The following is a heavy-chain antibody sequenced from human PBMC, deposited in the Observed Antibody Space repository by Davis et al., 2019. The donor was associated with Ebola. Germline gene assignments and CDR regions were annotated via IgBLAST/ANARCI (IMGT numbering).Heavy chain of an antibody. CDR3: VRVSRNIATGWYRFDAFDI. CDR1: GFALSHYS. CDR2: ISGSSSDI. J-gene: IGHJ3*02. D-gene: IGHD6-19*01. Sequence: GESLKISCAASGFALSHYSMYWVRQAPGKGLEWVSSISGSSSDIYYADSVKGRFTISRDNAKNSLFLQMNSLRAEDTAIYYCVRVSRNIATGWYRFDAFDIWGQGTLVTVSS. V-gene: IGHV3-21*01.